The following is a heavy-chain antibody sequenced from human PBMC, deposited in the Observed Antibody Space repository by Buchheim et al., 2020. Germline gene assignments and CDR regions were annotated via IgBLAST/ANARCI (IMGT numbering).Heavy chain of an antibody. V-gene: IGHV4-59*01. J-gene: IGHJ4*02. CDR3: ARTWGLRFLEWSYYFDY. Sequence: QVQLQESGPGLVKPSETLSLTCTVSGGSISSYYWSWIRQPPGKGLEWIGYIYYSGSTNYNPSLKSRVTISVDTSKNQFSLKLSSVTAADTAVYYCARTWGLRFLEWSYYFDYWGQGTL. CDR1: GGSISSYY. D-gene: IGHD3-3*01. CDR2: IYYSGST.